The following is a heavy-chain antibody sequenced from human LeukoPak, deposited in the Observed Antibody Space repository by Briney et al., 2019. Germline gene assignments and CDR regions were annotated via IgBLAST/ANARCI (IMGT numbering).Heavy chain of an antibody. CDR1: GGSISSSNW. V-gene: IGHV4-4*02. J-gene: IGHJ4*02. D-gene: IGHD4-17*01. Sequence: SETLSLTCAVSGGSISSSNWWSWVRQPPGKGLEWIGEIYHSGSTYYNPSLKSRVTISVDRSKNQFSLKLSSVTAADTAVYYCARGKTTVTTYFDYWGQGTLVTVSS. CDR2: IYHSGST. CDR3: ARGKTTVTTYFDY.